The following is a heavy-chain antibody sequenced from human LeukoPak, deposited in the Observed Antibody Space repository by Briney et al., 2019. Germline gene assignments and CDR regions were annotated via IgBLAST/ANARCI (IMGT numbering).Heavy chain of an antibody. Sequence: SETLSLTCTVSGGSISSSSYYWGWIRQPPGKGLEWIGGIYYSGSTYYNPSLKSRVTISVDTSKNQFSLKLSSVTAADTAVYYCARQIRIVVVPAAKAHWYFDLWGRGTLVTVSS. V-gene: IGHV4-39*01. D-gene: IGHD2-2*01. CDR3: ARQIRIVVVPAAKAHWYFDL. CDR2: IYYSGST. CDR1: GGSISSSSYY. J-gene: IGHJ2*01.